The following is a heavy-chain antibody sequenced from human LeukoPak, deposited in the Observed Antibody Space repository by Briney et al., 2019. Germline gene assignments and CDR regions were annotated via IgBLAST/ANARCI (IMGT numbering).Heavy chain of an antibody. D-gene: IGHD6-19*01. CDR2: INTDGSST. CDR3: ATAVAGTGIDY. J-gene: IGHJ4*02. Sequence: GGSLRLSCAASGFTFSSYWMHWVRQAPGKGLVWVSRINTDGSSTSYADSVKGRFTISRDNAKNTLYLQMNSLRAEDTAVYYCATAVAGTGIDYWGQGTLVTVPS. CDR1: GFTFSSYW. V-gene: IGHV3-74*01.